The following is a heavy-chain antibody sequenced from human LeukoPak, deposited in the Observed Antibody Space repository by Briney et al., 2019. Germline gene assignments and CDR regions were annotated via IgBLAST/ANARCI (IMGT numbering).Heavy chain of an antibody. CDR2: ISAYNGNT. CDR3: ARGTNYYDSSAYYEGDAFDI. CDR1: GYTFTSYG. D-gene: IGHD3-22*01. J-gene: IGHJ3*02. V-gene: IGHV1-18*01. Sequence: GASVKVSCKASGYTFTSYGISWVRQAPGQGLEWMGWISAYNGNTNYAQKFQGRVTMTRDTSISTAYMELSRLRSDDTAVFYCARGTNYYDSSAYYEGDAFDIWGQGTMVTVSS.